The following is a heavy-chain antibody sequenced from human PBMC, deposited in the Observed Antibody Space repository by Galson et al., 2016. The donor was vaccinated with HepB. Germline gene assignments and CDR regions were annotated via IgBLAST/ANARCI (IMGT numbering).Heavy chain of an antibody. CDR1: GFTFSNYG. Sequence: SLRLSCAASGFTFSNYGMHWVRQAPGRGLEWVALISYDGSYKYFADSGKGRFTISRDNPKNTLYLQMNSLRVEDTAVYYCARERGIAAAATLDYWGQGTMFTVSS. D-gene: IGHD6-13*01. CDR3: ARERGIAAAATLDY. V-gene: IGHV3-30*03. J-gene: IGHJ3*01. CDR2: ISYDGSYK.